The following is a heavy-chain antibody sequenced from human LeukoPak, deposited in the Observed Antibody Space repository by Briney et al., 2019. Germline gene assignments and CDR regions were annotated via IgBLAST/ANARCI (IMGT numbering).Heavy chain of an antibody. D-gene: IGHD6-19*01. Sequence: PGGSLRLSCAASGFTFRSYGMHWVRQAPGKGLEWVAVIWYDGSNRYYADSVKGRFTISRDNSKNTLYLQMNSLRAEDTAVYYCAKDTGIAVAGLDYWGQGTLVTVSS. V-gene: IGHV3-33*06. CDR3: AKDTGIAVAGLDY. CDR2: IWYDGSNR. J-gene: IGHJ4*02. CDR1: GFTFRSYG.